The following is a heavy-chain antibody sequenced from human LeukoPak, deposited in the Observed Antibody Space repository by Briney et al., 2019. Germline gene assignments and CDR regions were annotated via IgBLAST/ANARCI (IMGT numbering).Heavy chain of an antibody. CDR3: ARGWATIPD. D-gene: IGHD5-24*01. J-gene: IGHJ1*01. CDR2: ISSSGRYM. Sequence: PGGSLRLSCAASGFTFRSFSMNWVRQAPGKGLEWVSAISSSGRYMYYADSVKGRFTISRDNANNSLYLQMNSLREEDTALYYCARGWATIPDWGQGTLVTVSS. CDR1: GFTFRSFS. V-gene: IGHV3-21*01.